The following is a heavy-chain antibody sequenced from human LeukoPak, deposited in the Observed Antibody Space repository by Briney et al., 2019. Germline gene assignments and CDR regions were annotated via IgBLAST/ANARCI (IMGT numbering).Heavy chain of an antibody. Sequence: GASVKVSCKASGHTFTGYYMHWVRQAPGQGLEWMGIINPSGGSTSYAQKFQGRVTMTRDTSTSTVYMELSSLRSEDTAVYYCARDRRDYYDSSGYTDYWGQGTLVTVSS. CDR1: GHTFTGYY. J-gene: IGHJ4*02. CDR2: INPSGGST. CDR3: ARDRRDYYDSSGYTDY. V-gene: IGHV1-46*01. D-gene: IGHD3-22*01.